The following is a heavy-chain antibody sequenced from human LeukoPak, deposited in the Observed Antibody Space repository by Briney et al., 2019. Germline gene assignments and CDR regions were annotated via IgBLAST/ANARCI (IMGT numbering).Heavy chain of an antibody. V-gene: IGHV4-38-2*02. CDR3: ARQTTVTN. D-gene: IGHD4-17*01. CDR2: IYHSGST. Sequence: SETLSLTCTVSGYSISSGYYWGWIRQPPGKGLEWIGSIYHSGSTCYNPSLKSRVTISVDTSKNQFSLKLSSVTAADTAVYYCARQTTVTNWGQGTLVTVSS. CDR1: GYSISSGYY. J-gene: IGHJ4*02.